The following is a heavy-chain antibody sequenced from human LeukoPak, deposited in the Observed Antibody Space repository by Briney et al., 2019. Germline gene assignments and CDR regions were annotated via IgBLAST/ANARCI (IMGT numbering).Heavy chain of an antibody. CDR1: GYSFTSYW. CDR2: INPSGGST. CDR3: ARDIVVVPAAMYSLYYYYYYMDV. V-gene: IGHV1-46*01. D-gene: IGHD2-2*01. Sequence: GESLKISCKGSGYSFTSYWIGWVRQAPGQGLEWMGIINPSGGSTSYAQKFQGRVTMTRDTSTSTVYMELSSLRSEDTAVYYCARDIVVVPAAMYSLYYYYYYMDVWGKGTTVTVSS. J-gene: IGHJ6*03.